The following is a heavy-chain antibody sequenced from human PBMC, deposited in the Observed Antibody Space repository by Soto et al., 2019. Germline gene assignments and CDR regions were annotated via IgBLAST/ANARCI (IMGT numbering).Heavy chain of an antibody. D-gene: IGHD2-2*01. Sequence: QVQLQESGPGLVKPSQTLSLTCTVSGGSISSGGYYWSWIRQHPGKGLEWIGYIYYSGSTYYNPSLKRRVTISVDTSNNQFSLKLSSVTAADTAVYYCARVPYCSSTSCYGGTDYYYYYYMDVWGKGTTVTVSS. CDR2: IYYSGST. CDR3: ARVPYCSSTSCYGGTDYYYYYYMDV. J-gene: IGHJ6*03. V-gene: IGHV4-31*03. CDR1: GGSISSGGYY.